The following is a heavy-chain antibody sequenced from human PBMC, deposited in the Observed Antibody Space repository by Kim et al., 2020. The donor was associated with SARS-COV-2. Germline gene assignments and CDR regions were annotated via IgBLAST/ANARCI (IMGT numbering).Heavy chain of an antibody. CDR3: ARAWVVPAAITRFDY. Sequence: VSVKSRITINPDTAKNQFSLQLNSVTPEDTAVYYCARAWVVPAAITRFDYWGQGTLVTVSS. V-gene: IGHV6-1*01. D-gene: IGHD2-2*02. J-gene: IGHJ4*02.